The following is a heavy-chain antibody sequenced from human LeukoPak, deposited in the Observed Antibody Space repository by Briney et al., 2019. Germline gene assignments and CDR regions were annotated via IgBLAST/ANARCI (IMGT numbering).Heavy chain of an antibody. V-gene: IGHV1-46*01. Sequence: ASVKVSCKASGYTFTSYGISWVRQAPGQGLEWMGIINPSGGSTSYAQKFQGRVTMTRDMSTSTVYMELSSLRSEDTAVYYCARDIDSSGYYGNSDYYYYMDVWGKGTTVTISS. J-gene: IGHJ6*03. CDR3: ARDIDSSGYYGNSDYYYYMDV. CDR1: GYTFTSYG. CDR2: INPSGGST. D-gene: IGHD3-22*01.